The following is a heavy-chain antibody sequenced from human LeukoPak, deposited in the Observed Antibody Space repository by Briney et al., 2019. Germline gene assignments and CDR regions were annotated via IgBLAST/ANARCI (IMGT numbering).Heavy chain of an antibody. D-gene: IGHD1-26*01. J-gene: IGHJ4*02. V-gene: IGHV4-59*01. CDR1: GRSISSYY. Sequence: SETLSLTCTVSGRSISSYYWSWIRQPPGKGLEWIGYIYYSGSSNYNPSLKSRVTLSVDTSKNQFSLKLSSVTAADTAVYYCARGGSPVPLYWGQGTLVTVSS. CDR3: ARGGSPVPLY. CDR2: IYYSGSS.